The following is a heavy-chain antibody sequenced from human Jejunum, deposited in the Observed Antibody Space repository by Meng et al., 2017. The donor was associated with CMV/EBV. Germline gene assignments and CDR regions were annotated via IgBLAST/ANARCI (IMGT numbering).Heavy chain of an antibody. Sequence: GSVKSDSNYWSWNRQPPGKALEWIGYIHYGGSTNYNPSLKSRVTISVDTSKNRFSLRLTSVTAADTAVYYCARDLMTTITTGWFDPWGQGTLVTVSS. CDR2: IHYGGST. J-gene: IGHJ5*02. V-gene: IGHV4-61*01. CDR3: ARDLMTTITTGWFDP. D-gene: IGHD4-11*01. CDR1: GSVKSDSNY.